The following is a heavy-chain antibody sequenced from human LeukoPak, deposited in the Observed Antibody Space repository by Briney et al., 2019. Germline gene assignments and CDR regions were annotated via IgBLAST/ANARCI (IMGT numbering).Heavy chain of an antibody. J-gene: IGHJ4*02. CDR2: IGSDDNK. V-gene: IGHV3-23*01. D-gene: IGHD5-18*01. CDR1: GFTFSKNA. Sequence: GGSLRLSCTASGFTFSKNAMAWVRQAPGKGLEWVSGIGSDDNKHYGDSVKGRFTISRDNTENTVYLQMNSLRAEDTAVYYCAKGWIQLWPFDYWGQGTLVTVSS. CDR3: AKGWIQLWPFDY.